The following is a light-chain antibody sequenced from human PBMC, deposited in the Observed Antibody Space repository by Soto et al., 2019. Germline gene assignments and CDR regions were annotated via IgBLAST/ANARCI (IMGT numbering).Light chain of an antibody. Sequence: EIVLTQSPGTLSLSPGEGATLSCRASQTVSSTYLAWYQQKPGRAPSLLIHGASTRAAGIPDRFSASGSGIHFTLTIECQEPEAFAVYFCQQFGTSPYTFGQGTTVEIK. CDR1: QTVSSTY. CDR3: QQFGTSPYT. J-gene: IGKJ2*01. V-gene: IGKV3-20*01. CDR2: GAS.